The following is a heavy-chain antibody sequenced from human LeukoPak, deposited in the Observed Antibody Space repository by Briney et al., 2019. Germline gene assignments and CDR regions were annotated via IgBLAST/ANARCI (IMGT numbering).Heavy chain of an antibody. CDR2: IYYSGST. CDR3: ARGPRQRYYYYYGMDV. Sequence: PSETLSLTCTVSGGSISSYYWSWIRQHPGKGLEWIGYIYYSGSTNYNPSLKSRVTISVDTSKNQFSLKLSSVTAADTAVYYCARGPRQRYYYYYGMDVWGQGTTVTVSS. V-gene: IGHV4-59*12. J-gene: IGHJ6*02. D-gene: IGHD6-25*01. CDR1: GGSISSYY.